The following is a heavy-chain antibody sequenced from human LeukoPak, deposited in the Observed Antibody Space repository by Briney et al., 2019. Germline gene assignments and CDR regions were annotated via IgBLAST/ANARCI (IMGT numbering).Heavy chain of an antibody. CDR1: GGSIYGYY. V-gene: IGHV4-59*01. Sequence: PSETLSLTCTVSGGSIYGYYWSWIRQPPGRGLEWIGDIYFSGSTNYNPSLKSRVTTSVATSKNQFSLQLSSVTAADTAVYYCARGEALRQNYGMDVWGQGTTVTVSS. J-gene: IGHJ6*02. D-gene: IGHD2/OR15-2a*01. CDR2: IYFSGST. CDR3: ARGEALRQNYGMDV.